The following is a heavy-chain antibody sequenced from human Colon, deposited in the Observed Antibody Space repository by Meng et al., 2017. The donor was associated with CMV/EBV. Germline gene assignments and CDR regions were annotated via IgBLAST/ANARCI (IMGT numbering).Heavy chain of an antibody. Sequence: SCAASGFIFSAYTMSWVRQAPGKGLEWVARMKEDGSEIYYVDSVKGRFTISRDNAKKSLYLQMNSLRAEDTAVYYCAKGGSSRFESWGQGTLVTVSS. CDR2: MKEDGSEI. CDR1: GFIFSAYT. V-gene: IGHV3-7*01. CDR3: AKGGSSRFES. D-gene: IGHD6-19*01. J-gene: IGHJ4*02.